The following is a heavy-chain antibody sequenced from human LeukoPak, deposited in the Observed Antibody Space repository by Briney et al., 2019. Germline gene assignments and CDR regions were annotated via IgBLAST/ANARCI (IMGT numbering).Heavy chain of an antibody. CDR3: AKAPVGVDRFDY. V-gene: IGHV3-30-3*01. CDR1: GFTFSSYA. D-gene: IGHD1-26*01. J-gene: IGHJ4*02. Sequence: GRSLRLSWAASGFTFSSYAMHWVRQAPGKGLEWVAVISYDGSNKYYADSVKGRFTISRDNSKNTLYLQMNSLRAEDTAVYYCAKAPVGVDRFDYWGQGTLVTVSS. CDR2: ISYDGSNK.